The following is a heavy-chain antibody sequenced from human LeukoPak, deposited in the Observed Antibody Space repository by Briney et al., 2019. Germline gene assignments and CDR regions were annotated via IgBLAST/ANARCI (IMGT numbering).Heavy chain of an antibody. D-gene: IGHD4/OR15-4a*01. CDR2: ISASGSNT. J-gene: IGHJ4*02. CDR3: AKGIYDYALDF. CDR1: GFTFNDYA. V-gene: IGHV3-23*01. Sequence: GGSLRLSCAASGFTFNDYAMTWVRQAPGKGLEWVSLISASGSNTYYAGSVKGRFFISRDNSKNTLNLQMSSLRAEDTALYYCAKGIYDYALDFWGQGALVTASS.